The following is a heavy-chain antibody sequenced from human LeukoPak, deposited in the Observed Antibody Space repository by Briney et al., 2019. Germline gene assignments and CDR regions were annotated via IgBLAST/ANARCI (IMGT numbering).Heavy chain of an antibody. Sequence: GGSLRLSCAASGFTFSSYSMNWVRQAPGKGLEWVSSISSSSIYKYYADSVKGRFTISGDNSRNTLFLQMNSLRAEDTAVYYCAHGAMYQLDYWGQGTLVTVSS. J-gene: IGHJ4*02. CDR3: AHGAMYQLDY. V-gene: IGHV3-21*04. CDR1: GFTFSSYS. CDR2: ISSSSIYK. D-gene: IGHD2-2*01.